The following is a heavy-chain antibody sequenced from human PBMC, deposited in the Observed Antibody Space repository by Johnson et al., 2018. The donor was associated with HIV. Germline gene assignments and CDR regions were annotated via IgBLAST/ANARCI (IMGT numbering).Heavy chain of an antibody. CDR1: GFMFDDYA. CDR3: ATERQAALDI. D-gene: IGHD1-1*01. CDR2: IRYDGSKR. J-gene: IGHJ3*02. Sequence: QVQLVESGGGVVRPGGSLRLSCTASGFMFDDYAMHWVRQPPGKGLEWVAFIRYDGSKRYYADSVKGRFSISRDNSKNTLYLQVNSLRPEDTAVYYCATERQAALDIWGQGTMVSVSS. V-gene: IGHV3-30*02.